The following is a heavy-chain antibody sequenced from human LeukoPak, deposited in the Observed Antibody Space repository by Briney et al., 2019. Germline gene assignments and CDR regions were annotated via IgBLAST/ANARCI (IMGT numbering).Heavy chain of an antibody. CDR3: ARAEWFGYYYYYMDV. J-gene: IGHJ6*03. V-gene: IGHV1-18*01. D-gene: IGHD3-3*01. CDR2: ISAYNGNT. CDR1: GYTFTSYG. Sequence: ASVKVSRKASGYTFTSYGISWVRQAPGQGLEWMGWISAYNGNTNYAQKLQGRVTMTTDTSTSTAYMELRSLRSDDTAVYYCARAEWFGYYYYYMDVWGKGTTVTVSS.